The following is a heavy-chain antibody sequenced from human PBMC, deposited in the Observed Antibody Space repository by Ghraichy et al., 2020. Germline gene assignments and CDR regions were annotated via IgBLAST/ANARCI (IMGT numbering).Heavy chain of an antibody. CDR3: ARDPNCSSTSCYPLY. CDR2: ISSSSSTI. J-gene: IGHJ4*02. CDR1: GFTFSSYS. Sequence: GESLNISCAASGFTFSSYSMNWVRQAPGKGLEWVSYISSSSSTIYYADSVKGRFTISRDNAKNSLYLQMNSLRDEDTAVYYCARDPNCSSTSCYPLYWGQGTLVTVSS. V-gene: IGHV3-48*02. D-gene: IGHD2-2*01.